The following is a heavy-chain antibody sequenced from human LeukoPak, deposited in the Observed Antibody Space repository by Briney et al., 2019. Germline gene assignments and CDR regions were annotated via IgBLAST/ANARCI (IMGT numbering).Heavy chain of an antibody. CDR3: AKGSPKYYGSSKVNWFDP. V-gene: IGHV3-23*01. CDR2: ISGSGGST. D-gene: IGHD3-10*01. J-gene: IGHJ5*02. CDR1: GFTFSSYG. Sequence: GGSLRLSCAASGFTFSSYGMSWVRQAPGKGLEWVSAISGSGGSTYYADSVKGRFTISRDNSKNTLYLQMNSLKAEDTAVYYCAKGSPKYYGSSKVNWFDPWGQGTLVTVSS.